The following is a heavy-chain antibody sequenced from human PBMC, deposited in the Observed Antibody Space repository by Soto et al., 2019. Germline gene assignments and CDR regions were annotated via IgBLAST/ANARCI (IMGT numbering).Heavy chain of an antibody. Sequence: ASVKVSCKASGGTFSSYAISWVRQVPGQGLEWMGGIIPIFGTANYAQKFQGRVTITADESTSTAYLDLRSLRSEDTAVYYCGRVGPPKRGGYNPLGPYYFDYWGQGTLVTVSS. CDR3: GRVGPPKRGGYNPLGPYYFDY. J-gene: IGHJ4*02. CDR1: GGTFSSYA. D-gene: IGHD5-12*01. CDR2: IIPIFGTA. V-gene: IGHV1-69*13.